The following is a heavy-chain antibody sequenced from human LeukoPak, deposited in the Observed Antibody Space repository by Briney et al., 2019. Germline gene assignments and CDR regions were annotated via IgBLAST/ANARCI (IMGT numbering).Heavy chain of an antibody. CDR1: GYTFTSYN. V-gene: IGHV1-18*04. J-gene: IGHJ4*02. CDR3: ARRWTTMNEDYFDY. D-gene: IGHD5-24*01. CDR2: ISGYNGHT. Sequence: ASVKVSFKASGYTFTSYNIGWVRQAPGQGLEWMGWISGYNGHTNYARRLQGRVTMTTDTSTSTAYLEVRSLRSDDTAVFYCARRWTTMNEDYFDYWGQGTLVIVSS.